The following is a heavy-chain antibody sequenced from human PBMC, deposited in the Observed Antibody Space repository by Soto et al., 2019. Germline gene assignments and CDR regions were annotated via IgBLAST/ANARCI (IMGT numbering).Heavy chain of an antibody. J-gene: IGHJ5*02. V-gene: IGHV4-59*08. CDR2: IYYSGST. CDR3: ARILGYNWNDGNWFDP. Sequence: PSETLSLTCTVSGGSISSYYWSWIRQPPGKGLEWIGYIYYSGSTNYNPSLKSRITKSVDTSKNQFSLKLSSVTAADTAVYYCARILGYNWNDGNWFDPWGQGTLVTVSS. D-gene: IGHD1-1*01. CDR1: GGSISSYY.